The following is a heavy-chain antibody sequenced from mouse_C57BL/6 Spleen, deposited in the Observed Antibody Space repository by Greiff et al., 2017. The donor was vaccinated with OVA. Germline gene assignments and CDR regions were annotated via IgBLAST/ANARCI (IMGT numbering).Heavy chain of an antibody. CDR3: ARDEVAYAMDY. V-gene: IGHV14-2*01. D-gene: IGHD1-1*01. CDR2: LDPEDGAT. CDR1: GFNIQDSY. J-gene: IGHJ4*01. Sequence: EFPLQQSGAELVKPWASVKLSFTASGFNIQDSYMHWLKHRPEQGLEWIGRLDPEDGATNYAPKFQGKATITADTSSNTAYLQLSSLTSEDTAVYYCARDEVAYAMDYWGQGTSVTVSS.